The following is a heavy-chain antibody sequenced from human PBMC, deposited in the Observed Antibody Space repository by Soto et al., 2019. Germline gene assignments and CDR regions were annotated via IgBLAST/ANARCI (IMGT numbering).Heavy chain of an antibody. D-gene: IGHD3-10*01. CDR2: INHSGST. V-gene: IGHV4-34*01. CDR1: GGSFSGYY. CDR3: ARGGSGRGYYYYYYGMDV. J-gene: IGHJ6*02. Sequence: PSKTLSLTCAVYGGSFSGYYWSWIRQPPGKGLEWIGEINHSGSTNYNPSLKSRVTISVDTSKNQFSLKLSSVTAADTAVYYCARGGSGRGYYYYYYGMDVWGQGTTVTVSS.